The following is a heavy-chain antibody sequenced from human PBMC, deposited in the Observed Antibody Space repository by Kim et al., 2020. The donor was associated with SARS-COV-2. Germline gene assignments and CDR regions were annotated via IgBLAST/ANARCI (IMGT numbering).Heavy chain of an antibody. V-gene: IGHV3-15*01. CDR3: TTDPIVVVP. D-gene: IGHD2-2*01. Sequence: GTTDDAAPVKGSFTITRDESKNTLYLQMNSLKTEDTAVYYCTTDPIVVVPWGQGTLVTVSS. CDR2: GTT. J-gene: IGHJ5*02.